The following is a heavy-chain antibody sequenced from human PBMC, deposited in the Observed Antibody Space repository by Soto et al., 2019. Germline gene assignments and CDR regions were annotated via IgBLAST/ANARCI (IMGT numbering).Heavy chain of an antibody. V-gene: IGHV1-2*02. J-gene: IGHJ4*02. CDR3: ARDGILGNYYDSSGYPYYFDY. CDR2: INPNSGGT. D-gene: IGHD3-22*01. Sequence: GASVNVSCQASGYTFTGYYMQCVRQAPRQGLEWMGWINPNSGGTNYAQKFQGRVTMTRDTSISTAYMELSRLRSDDTAVYYCARDGILGNYYDSSGYPYYFDYWGQGTLVTVSS. CDR1: GYTFTGYY.